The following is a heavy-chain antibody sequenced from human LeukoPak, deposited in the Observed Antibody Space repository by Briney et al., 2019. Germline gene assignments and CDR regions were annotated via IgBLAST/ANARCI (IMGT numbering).Heavy chain of an antibody. J-gene: IGHJ6*02. Sequence: ASVKVSCKASGGTFSSYAISWVRQAPGQGLEWMGGIIPTFGTANYAQKFQGRVTITADESTSTAYMELSSLRSEDTAVYYCARGEVAAAGIYYYYGMDVWGQGTTVTVSS. CDR2: IIPTFGTA. CDR3: ARGEVAAAGIYYYYGMDV. V-gene: IGHV1-69*13. CDR1: GGTFSSYA. D-gene: IGHD6-13*01.